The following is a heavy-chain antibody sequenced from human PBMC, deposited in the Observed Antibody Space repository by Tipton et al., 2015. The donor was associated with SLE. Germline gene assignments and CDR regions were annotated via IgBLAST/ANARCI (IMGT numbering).Heavy chain of an antibody. Sequence: TLSLTCAVYGGSFSGYYWSWIRQPPGKGLEWIGEINHSGSTNYNPSLKSRVTISVDTSKNQFSLKLSSVTAADTAVYYCARGNPPLWYFDLWGRGTLVSVSS. CDR3: ARGNPPLWYFDL. CDR2: INHSGST. CDR1: GGSFSGYY. V-gene: IGHV4-34*01. J-gene: IGHJ2*01.